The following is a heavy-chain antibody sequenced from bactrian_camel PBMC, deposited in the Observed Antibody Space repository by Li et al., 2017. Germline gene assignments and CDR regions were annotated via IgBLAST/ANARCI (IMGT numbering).Heavy chain of an antibody. J-gene: IGHJ4*01. CDR1: GFTFGPTY. CDR3: ATLLGWYVAFDI. V-gene: IGHV3S1*01. CDR2: ISPSGGAT. Sequence: HVQLVESGGGLVQPGGSLRLSCATSGFTFGPTYMNWVRQAPGKGLERVSTISPSGGATWYTDSVKGRFTISRDNAKDTVYLQMNSLKSEDTALYYCATLLGWYVAFDIWGQGTQVTVS. D-gene: IGHD6*01.